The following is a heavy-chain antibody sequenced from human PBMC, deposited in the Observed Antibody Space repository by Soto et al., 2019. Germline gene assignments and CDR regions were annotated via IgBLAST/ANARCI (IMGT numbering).Heavy chain of an antibody. CDR2: ISSGGSST. J-gene: IGHJ6*02. D-gene: IGHD2-15*01. V-gene: IGHV3-11*01. CDR1: GFSLRDYY. Sequence: QEQLVESGGGLVKPGGSLRLSCEVSGFSLRDYYMSWIRQAPGKGLEWVSYISSGGSSTFYTESVKGRFTISRDIAKNSLHLQMNSLRVEDTAVYFCARRGPLNKIVVVPDYFGLDVWGQGTTVTVSS. CDR3: ARRGPLNKIVVVPDYFGLDV.